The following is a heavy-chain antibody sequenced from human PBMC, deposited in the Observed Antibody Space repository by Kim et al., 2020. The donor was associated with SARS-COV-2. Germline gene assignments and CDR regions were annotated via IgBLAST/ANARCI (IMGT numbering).Heavy chain of an antibody. D-gene: IGHD5-12*01. CDR2: ISSSSSTI. J-gene: IGHJ6*02. CDR1: GFTFSSYS. V-gene: IGHV3-48*02. Sequence: GGSLRLSCAASGFTFSSYSMNWVRQAPGKGLEWVSYISSSSSTIYYADSVKGRFTISRDNAKNSLYLQMNSLRDEDTAVYYCAREYSGYELYYYYYGMDVWGQGTTVTVSS. CDR3: AREYSGYELYYYYYGMDV.